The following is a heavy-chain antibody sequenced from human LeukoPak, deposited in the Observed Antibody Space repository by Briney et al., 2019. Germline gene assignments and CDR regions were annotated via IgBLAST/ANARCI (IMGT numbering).Heavy chain of an antibody. D-gene: IGHD6-13*01. Sequence: SETLSLTCAVYVGSFSGYHWNWIRQPPGKVPEWIGEVNESGGTNINPSLRSRVILSVDTSKNQFSLKLRSVTAADTAVYYCARVKTGYRPVTLGYYYYMDVWGKGTTVTVSS. CDR3: ARVKTGYRPVTLGYYYYMDV. CDR2: VNESGGT. V-gene: IGHV4-34*01. J-gene: IGHJ6*03. CDR1: VGSFSGYH.